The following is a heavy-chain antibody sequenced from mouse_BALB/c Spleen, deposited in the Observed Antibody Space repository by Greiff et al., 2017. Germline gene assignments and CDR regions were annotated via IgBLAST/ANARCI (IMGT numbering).Heavy chain of an antibody. V-gene: IGHV5-12-2*01. Sequence: EVKLVESGGGLVQPGGSLKLSCAASGFTFSSYTMSWVRQTPEKRLEWVAYISNGGGSTYYPDTVKGRFTISRDNAKNTLYLQMSSLKSEDTAMYYCARPYYDYDGWFAYWGQGTLVTVSA. CDR3: ARPYYDYDGWFAY. J-gene: IGHJ3*01. D-gene: IGHD2-4*01. CDR1: GFTFSSYT. CDR2: ISNGGGST.